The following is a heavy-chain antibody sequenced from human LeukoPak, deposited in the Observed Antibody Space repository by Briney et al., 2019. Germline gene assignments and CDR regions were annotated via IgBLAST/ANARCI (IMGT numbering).Heavy chain of an antibody. CDR1: GYTFTSYG. CDR2: ISAYNGNT. V-gene: IGHV1-18*01. D-gene: IGHD6-13*01. Sequence: GASVKVSCKASGYTFTSYGISWVRQAPGQGLEWMGWISAYNGNTNYAQKLQGRVTMTTDTSTSTAYMELRSLRSDDTAVYYCAREIAAAGTRRRNDAFDIWGQGTMVTVSS. CDR3: AREIAAAGTRRRNDAFDI. J-gene: IGHJ3*02.